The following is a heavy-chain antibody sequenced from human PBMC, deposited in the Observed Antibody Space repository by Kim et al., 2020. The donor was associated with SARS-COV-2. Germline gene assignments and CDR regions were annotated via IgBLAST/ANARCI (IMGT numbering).Heavy chain of an antibody. Sequence: GGSLRLSCATSGFCFSAYDMNWVRQAPGKGLEWLSFITKRGTNVYYADSVKGRVTTSRGNAKNSLPLQMNSLNDEDTAVYNCVRDRVGGAFDIWGYGTLITIAS. V-gene: IGHV3-48*02. D-gene: IGHD3-16*01. CDR2: ITKRGTNV. J-gene: IGHJ3*02. CDR1: GFCFSAYD. CDR3: VRDRVGGAFDI.